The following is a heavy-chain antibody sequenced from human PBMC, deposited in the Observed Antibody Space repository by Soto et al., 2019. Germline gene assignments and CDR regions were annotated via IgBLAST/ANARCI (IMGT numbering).Heavy chain of an antibody. Sequence: VQLLESGGGLVQPGGSLRLSCAASGFTFDTYAMSWVRQAPGKGLEWVSAIDGTGDTAIGGSGGSTYFADSVKGRFTISGEDSKNTVYLQMYGLGAEAPAIYYCATSGGLGSYYNGPCYGLDVWGQGTRVRVSS. D-gene: IGHD3-10*01. V-gene: IGHV3-23*01. CDR2: IGGSGGST. CDR3: ATSGGLGSYYNGPCYGLDV. J-gene: IGHJ6*02. CDR1: GFTFDTYA.